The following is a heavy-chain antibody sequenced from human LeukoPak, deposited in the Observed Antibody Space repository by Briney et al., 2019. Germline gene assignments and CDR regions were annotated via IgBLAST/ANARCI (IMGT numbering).Heavy chain of an antibody. Sequence: SETLSLTCAVSGYSINSGYYWGWIRQPPGKGLEWIGSISQSGSTYYRASLKSRVTISMDTSKNQFYLKLRSVTAADTAVYYCTRHTYCLGGSCYVDNWGQGTLVTVSS. V-gene: IGHV4-38-2*01. CDR3: TRHTYCLGGSCYVDN. CDR1: GYSINSGYY. J-gene: IGHJ4*02. CDR2: ISQSGST. D-gene: IGHD2-15*01.